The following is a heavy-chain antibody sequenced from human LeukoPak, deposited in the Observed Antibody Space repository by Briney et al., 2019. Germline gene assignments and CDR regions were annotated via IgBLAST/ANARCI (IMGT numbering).Heavy chain of an antibody. V-gene: IGHV3-7*01. CDR1: GFTFSSYW. J-gene: IGHJ4*02. D-gene: IGHD3-22*01. CDR3: ARGSITMIVVVFDY. CDR2: IKQDGSEK. Sequence: GGSLRLSCAASGFTFSSYWMSWVRQAPGKGLEWVANIKQDGSEKYYVDSVKGRFTISRDNAKNSLYLQMNSLRVEDTAVYYCARGSITMIVVVFDYWGQGTLVTVSS.